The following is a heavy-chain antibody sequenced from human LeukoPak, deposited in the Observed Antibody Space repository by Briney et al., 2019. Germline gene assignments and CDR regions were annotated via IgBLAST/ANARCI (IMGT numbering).Heavy chain of an antibody. D-gene: IGHD3-3*01. CDR3: ARTSTYYDFWSGYYTGYYYYYYYMDV. J-gene: IGHJ6*03. CDR2: IYYSGST. CDR1: GGSISSHY. V-gene: IGHV4-59*11. Sequence: KSSETLSLTCTVSGGSISSHYWSWIRQPPGKGLGWIGYIYYSGSTNYNPSLKSRDTISVDTSKNQFSLKLSSVTAADTAVYYCARTSTYYDFWSGYYTGYYYYYYYMDVWGKGTTVTVSS.